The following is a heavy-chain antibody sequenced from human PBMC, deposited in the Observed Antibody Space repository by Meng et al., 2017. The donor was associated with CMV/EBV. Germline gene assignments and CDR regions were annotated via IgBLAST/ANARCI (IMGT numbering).Heavy chain of an antibody. Sequence: SETLSLTCTVPGGSISSIKYYWGWIRQPPGKGLEWIATIYYNGNTYYSPSLKSRVTIALDTSKNQLSLKLNSVTAADTAVYCCATGLWFEEWGQGTLVTVSS. V-gene: IGHV4-39*07. CDR1: GGSISSIKYY. CDR3: ATGLWFEE. J-gene: IGHJ4*02. D-gene: IGHD3-10*01. CDR2: IYYNGNT.